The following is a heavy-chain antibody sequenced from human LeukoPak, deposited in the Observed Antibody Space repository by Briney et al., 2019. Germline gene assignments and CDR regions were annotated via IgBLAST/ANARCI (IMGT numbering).Heavy chain of an antibody. J-gene: IGHJ4*02. CDR3: AKDSSYTSSSSWFDY. V-gene: IGHV3-30*18. CDR2: ISYDGSNK. CDR1: GFTFSSYG. D-gene: IGHD6-6*01. Sequence: PWGSLRLSCAASGFTFSSYGMHRVSQAPGKGLEWVAVISYDGSNKYYADSVKGRFTISRDNSKNTLYLQMNSLRAEDTAVYYCAKDSSYTSSSSWFDYWGQGTLVTVSS.